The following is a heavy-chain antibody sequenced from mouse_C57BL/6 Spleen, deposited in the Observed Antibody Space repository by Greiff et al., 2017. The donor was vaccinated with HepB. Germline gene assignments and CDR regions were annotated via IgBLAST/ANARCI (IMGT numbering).Heavy chain of an antibody. J-gene: IGHJ2*01. D-gene: IGHD1-1*01. CDR3: ARMGLLRSVVYLDY. CDR2: IHPNSGST. Sequence: QVQLQQPGAELVKPGASVKLSCKASGYTFTSYWMHWVKQRPGQGLEWIGMIHPNSGSTNYNEKFKSKATLTVDKSSSTAYMQLSSLTSEDSAVYYCARMGLLRSVVYLDYWGQGTTLTVSS. CDR1: GYTFTSYW. V-gene: IGHV1-64*01.